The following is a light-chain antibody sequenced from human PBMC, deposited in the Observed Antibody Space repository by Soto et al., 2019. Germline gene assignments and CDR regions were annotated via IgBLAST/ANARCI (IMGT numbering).Light chain of an antibody. CDR1: QSISWW. CDR2: DAS. V-gene: IGKV1-5*01. CDR3: QHYKIYDIT. Sequence: DIQMTQSPSTLSASVGDTVTITCRASQSISWWLAWYQQKPGKPPNLLIYDASSLKSGVPSRFSGSGSETEFSLTISSLQPDDFATYYCQHYKIYDITFGQGTRLE. J-gene: IGKJ5*01.